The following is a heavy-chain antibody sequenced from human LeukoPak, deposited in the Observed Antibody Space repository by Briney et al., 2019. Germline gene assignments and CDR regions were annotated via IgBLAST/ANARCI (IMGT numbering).Heavy chain of an antibody. Sequence: GESLKISCKGSGYSFTSYWIGWVRQMPGKGLEWMGIIYPGDSDTRYSPSFQGQVTISADKSISTAYLRWSSLKASDTAMYYCARIGMATIKGMDYWGQGTLVTVSS. D-gene: IGHD5-24*01. CDR1: GYSFTSYW. J-gene: IGHJ4*02. CDR3: ARIGMATIKGMDY. V-gene: IGHV5-51*01. CDR2: IYPGDSDT.